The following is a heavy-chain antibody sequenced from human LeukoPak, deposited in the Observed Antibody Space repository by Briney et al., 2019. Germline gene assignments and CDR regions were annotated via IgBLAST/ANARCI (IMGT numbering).Heavy chain of an antibody. CDR3: AKAPRCSSTSCYYYYYGMDV. D-gene: IGHD2-2*01. CDR1: GFTFDDYA. J-gene: IGHJ6*02. CDR2: INWNSGSI. V-gene: IGHV3-9*01. Sequence: GGSLRLSCAASGFTFDDYAMHWVRQAPGKGLEWVSGINWNSGSIGYADSVKGRFTISRDNAKNSLYLQMNSLRAEDTALYYCAKAPRCSSTSCYYYYYGMDVWGQGTTVTVSS.